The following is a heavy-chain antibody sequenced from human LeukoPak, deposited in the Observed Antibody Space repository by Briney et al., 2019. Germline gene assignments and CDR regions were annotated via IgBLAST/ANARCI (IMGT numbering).Heavy chain of an antibody. CDR3: ARSPPKRNIAVAGTGQNDY. D-gene: IGHD6-19*01. Sequence: GASVKVSCKASGYTFTSYDINWVRQATGQGLEWMGWMNPNSGNTGYAQKFQGRVTMTRNTSISTAYMELSSLRSEDTAVYYCARSPPKRNIAVAGTGQNDYWGQGTLVTVSS. CDR2: MNPNSGNT. CDR1: GYTFTSYD. J-gene: IGHJ4*02. V-gene: IGHV1-8*01.